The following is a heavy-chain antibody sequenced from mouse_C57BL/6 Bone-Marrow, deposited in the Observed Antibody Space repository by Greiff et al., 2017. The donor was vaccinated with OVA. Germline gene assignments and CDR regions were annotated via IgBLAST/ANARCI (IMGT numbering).Heavy chain of an antibody. J-gene: IGHJ2*01. CDR2: INYDGSST. Sequence: EVMLVESEGGLVQPGSSMKLSCTASGFTFSDYYMAWVRQVPEKGLEWVANINYDGSSTYYLDSLKSRFIISRDNAKNILYLQMSSLKSEDTATYYCARVITTVEGYYFDYWGQGTTLTVSS. V-gene: IGHV5-16*01. D-gene: IGHD1-1*01. CDR3: ARVITTVEGYYFDY. CDR1: GFTFSDYY.